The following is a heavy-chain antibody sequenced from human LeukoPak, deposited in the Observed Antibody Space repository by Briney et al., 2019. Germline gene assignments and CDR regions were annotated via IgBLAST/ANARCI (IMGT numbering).Heavy chain of an antibody. CDR3: ARASRTRLGSSSAYYPDY. CDR1: SGSMSSYY. Sequence: KTSETLSLTCTVSSGSMSSYYWSWIRQPAGNGLGWIGRIYTSGSTNYNPSLKSRVTMSVDTSKNQFSLNLTSVTAADTAVYYCARASRTRLGSSSAYYPDYWGQGTLVTVSS. D-gene: IGHD3-22*01. CDR2: IYTSGST. J-gene: IGHJ4*02. V-gene: IGHV4-4*07.